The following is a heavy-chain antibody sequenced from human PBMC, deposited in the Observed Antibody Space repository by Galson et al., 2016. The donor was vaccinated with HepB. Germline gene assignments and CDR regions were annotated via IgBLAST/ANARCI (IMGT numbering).Heavy chain of an antibody. Sequence: SLRLSCAASGFTFSSFAMGWARQAPGMGLESVSVLGSRGYDTHYADPVKGRFTISSDNSKNTLFLQMTSLRAEDTALYYCAKRLVPGALGQCLDMWGQGTMVSVSS. CDR3: AKRLVPGALGQCLDM. V-gene: IGHV3-23*01. CDR1: GFTFSSFA. D-gene: IGHD2-2*01. CDR2: LGSRGYDT. J-gene: IGHJ3*02.